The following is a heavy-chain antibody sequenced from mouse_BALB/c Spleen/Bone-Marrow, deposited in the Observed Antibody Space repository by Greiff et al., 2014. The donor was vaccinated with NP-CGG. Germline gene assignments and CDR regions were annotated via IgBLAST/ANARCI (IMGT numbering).Heavy chain of an antibody. CDR2: IYPGDGDT. Sequence: VQLQQSGAELARPGASVKLSYKASGYTFTSYWMQWIKQRPGQGLEWIGAIYPGDGDTRFTQKFKGKATLTADKSSSTAYMQLSSLASENSAVYYCARALHYYGSSYGAMDYWGQGTSVTVSS. J-gene: IGHJ4*01. V-gene: IGHV1-87*01. D-gene: IGHD1-1*01. CDR3: ARALHYYGSSYGAMDY. CDR1: GYTFTSYW.